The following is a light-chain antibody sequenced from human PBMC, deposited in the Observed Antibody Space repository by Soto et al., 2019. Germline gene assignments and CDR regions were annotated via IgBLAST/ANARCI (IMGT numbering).Light chain of an antibody. CDR3: QQYNSYPIT. Sequence: DIQMTQSPSTLSASVGDRVTITCRASQSISSWLAWYQQKPGKAPKLLIYKASSLESGVPSRFSGSGSGTEFTLTISRLQTDDFATYYCQQYNSYPITFGQGTRLEIK. CDR2: KAS. J-gene: IGKJ5*01. V-gene: IGKV1-5*03. CDR1: QSISSW.